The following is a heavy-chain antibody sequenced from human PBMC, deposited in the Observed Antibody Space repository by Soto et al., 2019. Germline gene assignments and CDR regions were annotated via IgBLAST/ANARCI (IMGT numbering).Heavy chain of an antibody. V-gene: IGHV1-69*12. CDR1: GGTFDSYA. CDR3: ARPMRYYYDSSGQSAWFDP. D-gene: IGHD3-22*01. J-gene: IGHJ5*02. Sequence: VQLVQSGAEVKKPGSSVKASCKASGGTFDSYAISWVRQAPGQGLEWMGGIIPIFGTAKYAQKFQGRVTITADESTSTAYMELSSLRSEDTAVYYCARPMRYYYDSSGQSAWFDPWGQGTLVTVSS. CDR2: IIPIFGTA.